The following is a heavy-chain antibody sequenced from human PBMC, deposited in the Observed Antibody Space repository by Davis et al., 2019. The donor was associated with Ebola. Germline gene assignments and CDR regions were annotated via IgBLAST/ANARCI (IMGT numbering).Heavy chain of an antibody. Sequence: AASVKVSCKASGYTFTTYYMHWVRQAPGQGLEWMGVINTFGGTTTYAQKLQDRVTMTRDTSTSTAYLELSSLSSEDTAMYYCARGTGTGYNSGWYVYWGQGTLITVSS. CDR1: GYTFTTYY. J-gene: IGHJ4*02. D-gene: IGHD6-19*01. CDR2: INTFGGTT. CDR3: ARGTGTGYNSGWYVY. V-gene: IGHV1-46*04.